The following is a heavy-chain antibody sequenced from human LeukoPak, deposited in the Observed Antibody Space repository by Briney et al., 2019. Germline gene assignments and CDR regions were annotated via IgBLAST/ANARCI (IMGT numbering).Heavy chain of an antibody. CDR2: INPNSGGT. CDR1: GYTFTGYY. D-gene: IGHD5-18*01. Sequence: GASVKVSCKASGYTFTGYYMHWVRQAPGQGLEWMGWINPNSGGTNYAQKFQGRVTMTRDTSISTAYMELSRLRSDDTAVYYCARGEWVQLWLSQYYYYMDVWGKGTTVTVSS. V-gene: IGHV1-2*02. CDR3: ARGEWVQLWLSQYYYYMDV. J-gene: IGHJ6*03.